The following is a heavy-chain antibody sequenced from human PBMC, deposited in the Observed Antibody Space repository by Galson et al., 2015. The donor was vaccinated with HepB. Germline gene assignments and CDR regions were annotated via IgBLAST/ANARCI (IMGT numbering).Heavy chain of an antibody. Sequence: CAISGDSVSRDTVGWNWIRQSPSRGLEWLGRTSYRSKGYSDYAISVKSRIIINADSSTNQFFLQLNSVIPEDTAVYYCTRVAHLGRGMNVWGQGTTVTVSS. J-gene: IGHJ6*02. D-gene: IGHD3-10*01. CDR3: TRVAHLGRGMNV. V-gene: IGHV6-1*01. CDR2: TSYRSKGYS. CDR1: GDSVSRDTVG.